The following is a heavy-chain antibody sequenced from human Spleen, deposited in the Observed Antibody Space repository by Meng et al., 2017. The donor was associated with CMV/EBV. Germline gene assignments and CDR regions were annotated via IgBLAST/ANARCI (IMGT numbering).Heavy chain of an antibody. CDR2: ISYDGSNK. CDR3: ARDTPNDFWSGYYHYYYYGMDV. J-gene: IGHJ6*02. Sequence: GESLKISCADSGFTFSSYAMHWVRQAPGKGLEWVAVISYDGSNKYYADSVKGRFTISRDNSKNTLYLQMNSLRAEDTAVYYCARDTPNDFWSGYYHYYYYGMDVWGQGTTVTVSS. CDR1: GFTFSSYA. V-gene: IGHV3-30*04. D-gene: IGHD3-3*01.